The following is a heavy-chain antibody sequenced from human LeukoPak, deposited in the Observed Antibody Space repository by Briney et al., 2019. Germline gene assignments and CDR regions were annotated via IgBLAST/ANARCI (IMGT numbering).Heavy chain of an antibody. J-gene: IGHJ4*02. D-gene: IGHD3-22*01. CDR1: GFTFSSYC. CDR2: IWYDGSNK. CDR3: AREGNYYDSSGLYYFDY. Sequence: GGSLRLSCAASGFTFSSYCMHWVRQAPGKGLEWVAVIWYDGSNKYYADSVKGRFTISRDNSKNTLYLQMNSLRAEDTAVYYCAREGNYYDSSGLYYFDYWGQGTLVTVSS. V-gene: IGHV3-33*01.